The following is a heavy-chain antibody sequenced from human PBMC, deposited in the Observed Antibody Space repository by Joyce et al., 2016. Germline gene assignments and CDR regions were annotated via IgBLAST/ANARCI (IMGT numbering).Heavy chain of an antibody. CDR3: ARVISHSRFDT. CDR1: GCSFNGYW. CDR2: ISPGDSRT. V-gene: IGHV5-51*01. J-gene: IGHJ4*02. Sequence: EVQLVQSGAEVQKPGESLKFSCKSSGCSFNGYWIARVRQMPGKGLEWMGNISPGDSRTRYSPSFHGQVTISADKSINTAYLHWSSLKASDTAIYYCARVISHSRFDTWGQGTLVTVSS. D-gene: IGHD2-21*01.